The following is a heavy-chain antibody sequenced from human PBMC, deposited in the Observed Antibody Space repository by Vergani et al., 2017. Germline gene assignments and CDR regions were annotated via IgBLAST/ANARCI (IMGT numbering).Heavy chain of an antibody. V-gene: IGHV3-7*03. CDR1: GFIFSSYW. Sequence: EVQLVESGGGLVQPGGSLRLSCAASGFIFSSYWMSWVRQAPGKGLGWVANIKQDGSGKYYVDSVKGRFTISRDNAKNSLYLQMNSLRAEDTAVYYCARDLQNYYDSSGPLGYWGQGTLVTVSS. D-gene: IGHD3-22*01. J-gene: IGHJ4*02. CDR2: IKQDGSGK. CDR3: ARDLQNYYDSSGPLGY.